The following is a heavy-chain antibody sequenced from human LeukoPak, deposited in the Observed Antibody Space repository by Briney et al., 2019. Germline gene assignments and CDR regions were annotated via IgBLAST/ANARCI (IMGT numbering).Heavy chain of an antibody. Sequence: SETLSFTCAVYGGSFSDNYWSWIRKSPGKGLEWIGEINHSGSTNYNPSLKSRVTISVDTSKNQFSLKLSSVTAADTAVYYCARVPSDLWFGWHWFDPWGQGTLVTVSS. V-gene: IGHV4-34*01. CDR1: GGSFSDNY. D-gene: IGHD3-10*01. CDR2: INHSGST. CDR3: ARVPSDLWFGWHWFDP. J-gene: IGHJ5*02.